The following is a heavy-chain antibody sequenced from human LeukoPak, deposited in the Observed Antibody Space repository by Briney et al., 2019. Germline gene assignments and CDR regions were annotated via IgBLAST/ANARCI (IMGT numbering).Heavy chain of an antibody. V-gene: IGHV4-34*01. D-gene: IGHD6-13*01. CDR2: INHSGST. CDR1: GGSFSGYY. CDR3: ARRYSSSWYYWFDP. J-gene: IGHJ5*02. Sequence: SETLSLTCAVYGGSFSGYYWSWIRQPPGKGLEWIGEINHSGSTNYNPSLKSRVTISVDTSKSQFSLKLSSVTAADTAVYYCARRYSSSWYYWFDPWGQGTLVTVSS.